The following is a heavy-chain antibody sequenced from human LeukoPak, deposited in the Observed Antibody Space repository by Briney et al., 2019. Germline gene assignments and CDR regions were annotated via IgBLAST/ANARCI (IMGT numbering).Heavy chain of an antibody. CDR1: GGSISSYY. CDR3: ARDSGYDKFDY. V-gene: IGHV4-59*01. Sequence: SETLSLTCTVSGGSISSYYWSWIRQPPGKGLEWIGYIYYSGSTNYNPSLKSRVTISVDTSKNQFSLKLSSVTAADTAVYYCARDSGYDKFDYWGQGTLVTVSS. J-gene: IGHJ4*02. CDR2: IYYSGST. D-gene: IGHD5-12*01.